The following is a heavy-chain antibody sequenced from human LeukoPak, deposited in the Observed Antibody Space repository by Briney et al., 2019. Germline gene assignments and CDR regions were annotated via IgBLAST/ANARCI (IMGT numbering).Heavy chain of an antibody. V-gene: IGHV3-23*01. Sequence: GGSLRLSCAASGFTFSSYAMSWVRQAPGKGLEWVSAISGSGGTTYYADSVKGRFSISRGNSKNTLYLQMNSLRAEDTADYYCAKEGAYYGSGSFHYWGQGILVTVSS. CDR2: ISGSGGTT. CDR1: GFTFSSYA. CDR3: AKEGAYYGSGSFHY. D-gene: IGHD3-10*01. J-gene: IGHJ4*02.